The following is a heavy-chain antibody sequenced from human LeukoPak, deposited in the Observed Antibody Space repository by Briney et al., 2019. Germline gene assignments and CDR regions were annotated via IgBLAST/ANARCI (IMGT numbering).Heavy chain of an antibody. D-gene: IGHD3-9*01. CDR2: ISSSSSTV. V-gene: IGHV3-48*04. Sequence: GGSLRLSCAASGSTFSSDSMNWVRQAPGAGLEWISYISSSSSTVYYADSMKGRFTITRDNAGNSLYLQMNSLRAEDTAVYYCASLIYDILTGDYWGQGTLVTVSS. J-gene: IGHJ4*02. CDR3: ASLIYDILTGDY. CDR1: GSTFSSDS.